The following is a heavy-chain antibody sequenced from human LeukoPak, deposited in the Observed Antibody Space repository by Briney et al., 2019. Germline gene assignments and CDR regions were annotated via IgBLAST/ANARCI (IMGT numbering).Heavy chain of an antibody. J-gene: IGHJ4*02. Sequence: PGGSLRLSCAASGFSFSRYWMSWVRQARGKGLEWVANIKQDGSEKYYVDSVEGRFTISRDNAKNSLYLQMNSLRAEDTAVYFCARDPMPGTVDYWGQGTLVTVSS. V-gene: IGHV3-7*04. CDR3: ARDPMPGTVDY. D-gene: IGHD6-13*01. CDR1: GFSFSRYW. CDR2: IKQDGSEK.